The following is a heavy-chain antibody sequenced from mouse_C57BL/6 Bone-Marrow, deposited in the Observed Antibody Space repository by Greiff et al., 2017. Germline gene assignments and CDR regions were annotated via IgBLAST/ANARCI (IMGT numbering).Heavy chain of an antibody. Sequence: QVQLQQSGAELARPGASVKLSCKASGYTFTSYGISWVKQRTGQGLEWIGEIYPRSGNTYYNENFEGKAKLTADKSSSTAYMELRSLISEDSAVYFCARIYGSSRYFDVWGTGTTVTVSS. V-gene: IGHV1-81*01. CDR3: ARIYGSSRYFDV. CDR2: IYPRSGNT. D-gene: IGHD1-1*01. CDR1: GYTFTSYG. J-gene: IGHJ1*03.